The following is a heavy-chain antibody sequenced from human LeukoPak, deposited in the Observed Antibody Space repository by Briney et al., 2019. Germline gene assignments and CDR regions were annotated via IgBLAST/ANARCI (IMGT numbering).Heavy chain of an antibody. D-gene: IGHD6-13*01. V-gene: IGHV3-21*01. CDR1: GFTFSSYS. CDR2: ISSSSSSI. Sequence: PGGSLRPSCAASGFTFSSYSMNWVRQAPGKGLECVSSISSSSSSIYYADSVKGRFTISRDDAKNSLYLQMNSLRAEDTAVYYCARTATDTGEFDYWGQGTLVTVSS. CDR3: ARTATDTGEFDY. J-gene: IGHJ4*02.